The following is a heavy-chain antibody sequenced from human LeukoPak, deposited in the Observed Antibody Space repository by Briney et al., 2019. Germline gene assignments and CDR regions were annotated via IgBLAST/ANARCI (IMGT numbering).Heavy chain of an antibody. CDR3: AKDYSAGWQFTVHRANWFDP. CDR2: ISGSGCST. CDR1: GFTFSSYA. D-gene: IGHD2-21*01. J-gene: IGHJ5*02. Sequence: PGGSLRLSCAASGFTFSSYAMSSVRQAPGKGLEWVSAISGSGCSTYYADSVKGRFTFSRDNSKNTLYLKMNSLRGEDTAVYYCAKDYSAGWQFTVHRANWFDPWGQGTLVTVSS. V-gene: IGHV3-23*01.